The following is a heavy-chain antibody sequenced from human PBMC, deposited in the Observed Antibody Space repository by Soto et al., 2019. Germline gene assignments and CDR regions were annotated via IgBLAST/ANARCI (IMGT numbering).Heavy chain of an antibody. J-gene: IGHJ3*02. CDR3: ARDHQSYYDFWSGYSHAFDI. CDR2: ISSSSSYI. CDR1: GFTFSSYS. D-gene: IGHD3-3*01. Sequence: GGSLRLSCAASGFTFSSYSMNWVRQAPGKGLEWVSSISSSSSYIYYADSVKGRFTISRDNAKNSLYLQMNSLRAEDTVVYYCARDHQSYYDFWSGYSHAFDIWGQGTMVTVSS. V-gene: IGHV3-21*01.